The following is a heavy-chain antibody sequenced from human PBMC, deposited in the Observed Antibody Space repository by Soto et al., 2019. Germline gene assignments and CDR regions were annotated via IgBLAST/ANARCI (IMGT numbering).Heavy chain of an antibody. V-gene: IGHV3-30*18. CDR3: AKGGRQWLVTSDFNC. CDR2: VSHDGGNT. J-gene: IGHJ4*02. CDR1: GFTFSDYA. Sequence: VQLVESGGGVVQPRRSLRLSCAASGFTFSDYAMHWVRQAPGKGLEWVAVVSHDGGNTHYADSVKGRFTISRDSSKNTVSLEMTSLRAEDKAVYYCAKGGRQWLVTSDFNCWGQGALVTVSS. D-gene: IGHD6-19*01.